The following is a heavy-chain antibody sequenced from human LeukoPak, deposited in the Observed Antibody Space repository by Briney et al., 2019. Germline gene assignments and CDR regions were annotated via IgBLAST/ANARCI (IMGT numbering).Heavy chain of an antibody. CDR3: AGRGCSNGICHFDY. CDR2: ISSSSSYI. D-gene: IGHD2-8*01. Sequence: PGGSLRLSCAASGFTFSSYSMNWVRQAPGKGLEWVSSISSSSSYIYYADSVTGRFTISRDNAKNSLSLQMNSLRAEDTAVYYCAGRGCSNGICHFDYWGQGTLVTVSS. V-gene: IGHV3-21*01. CDR1: GFTFSSYS. J-gene: IGHJ4*02.